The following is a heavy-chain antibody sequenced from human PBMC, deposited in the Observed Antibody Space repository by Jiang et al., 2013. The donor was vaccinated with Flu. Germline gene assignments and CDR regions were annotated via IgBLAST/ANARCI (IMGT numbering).Heavy chain of an antibody. V-gene: IGHV4-59*01. J-gene: IGHJ4*02. CDR1: GSSISTYY. D-gene: IGHD5-12*01. CDR2: TDYSGST. CDR3: AGGGWLRFHY. Sequence: GPGLVKPSETLSLTCTVSGSSISTYYWSWIRQPPGRGLEWIGYTDYSGSTNYNPSLKSRVTISVDTSKNQFSLNLNSVTAADMAVYYCAGGGWLRFHYWGQGTLVTVSS.